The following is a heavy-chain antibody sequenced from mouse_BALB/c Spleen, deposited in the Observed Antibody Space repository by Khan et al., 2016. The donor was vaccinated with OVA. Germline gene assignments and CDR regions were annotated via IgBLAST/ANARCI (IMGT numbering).Heavy chain of an antibody. J-gene: IGHJ2*01. CDR1: GYTFTDYA. V-gene: IGHV1S137*01. CDR2: ISTYSGST. D-gene: IGHD2-3*01. Sequence: QVQLQQSGPELVRPGVSVKISCKGSGYTFTDYAMYWVKQSHAKSLEWIGLISTYSGSTNYNQKFKGKVTMTVDKSSSAAYMELARLTSEDSAIYYGSRPADDGYYDYWGQGTALTVSS. CDR3: SRPADDGYYDY.